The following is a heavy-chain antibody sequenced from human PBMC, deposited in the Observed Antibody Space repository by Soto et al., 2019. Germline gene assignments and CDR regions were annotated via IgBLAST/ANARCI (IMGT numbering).Heavy chain of an antibody. Sequence: GSVKVPCKAAGYTFTSYGMSWVRQAPGQGLEWMGWISAYNGNTNYAQKLQGRVTMTTDTSTSTAYMELRSLRSVFTSVYFCARLISSVDAFDIWGQGTMVTVSS. D-gene: IGHD3-22*01. V-gene: IGHV1-18*01. CDR3: ARLISSVDAFDI. CDR2: ISAYNGNT. J-gene: IGHJ3*02. CDR1: GYTFTSYG.